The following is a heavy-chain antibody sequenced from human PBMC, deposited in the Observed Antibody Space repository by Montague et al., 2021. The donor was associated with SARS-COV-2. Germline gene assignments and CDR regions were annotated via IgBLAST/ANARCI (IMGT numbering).Heavy chain of an antibody. CDR3: ARSTVTNSPFGFSNKLRSRYNGMDV. J-gene: IGHJ6*02. Sequence: SETLSLTCAVYGGSFSGYYLNWIRQPPGKGLEWIGEINHSGSTNYNPSLKSRVTIAVDTSKNQVSLKLTSVTAADTAVFYCARSTVTNSPFGFSNKLRSRYNGMDVWGQGTTVTDSS. CDR2: INHSGST. D-gene: IGHD4-17*01. V-gene: IGHV4-34*01. CDR1: GGSFSGYY.